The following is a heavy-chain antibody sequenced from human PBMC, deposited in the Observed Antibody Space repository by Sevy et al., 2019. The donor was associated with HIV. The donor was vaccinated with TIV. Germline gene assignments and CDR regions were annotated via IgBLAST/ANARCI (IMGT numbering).Heavy chain of an antibody. J-gene: IGHJ6*02. CDR2: IYYSGST. CDR3: ASQTRGGMDV. Sequence: LRLSCTVSGGSISSYYWSWIRQPPGKGLEWVGYIYYSGSTNYNPSLKSRVTISVDTSKNQFSLKLSSVTALVTAVYYCASQTRGGMDVWGQGTTVTVSS. D-gene: IGHD3-10*01. CDR1: GGSISSYY. V-gene: IGHV4-59*01.